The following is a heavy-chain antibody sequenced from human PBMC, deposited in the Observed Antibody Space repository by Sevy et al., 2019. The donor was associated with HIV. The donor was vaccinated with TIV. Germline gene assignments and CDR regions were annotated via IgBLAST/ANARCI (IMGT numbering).Heavy chain of an antibody. CDR2: IYYSGST. Sequence: SETLSLTCTVSGGSISSYYWSWIRQPPGKGLEWIGYIYYSGSTNYNPSLKSRVTISVDTSKNQFSLKLSSVTAADTAVYYCARGPPLSESEEDYYGSGSYPYWGQGPLVTVSS. D-gene: IGHD3-10*01. CDR1: GGSISSYY. V-gene: IGHV4-59*01. J-gene: IGHJ4*02. CDR3: ARGPPLSESEEDYYGSGSYPY.